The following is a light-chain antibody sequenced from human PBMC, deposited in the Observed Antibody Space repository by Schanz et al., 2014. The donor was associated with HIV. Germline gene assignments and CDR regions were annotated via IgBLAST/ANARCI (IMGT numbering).Light chain of an antibody. CDR1: SSDVGHYDY. CDR2: EVS. V-gene: IGLV2-8*01. CDR3: CSFTSSNTLL. Sequence: QSALTQPPSASGSRGQSVTISCTGTSSDVGHYDYVSWYQQHPGKAPKLMIYEVSKRPSGVPDRFSGSKSGNTASLTISGLQAEDEADYYCCSFTSSNTLLFGGGTQLTVL. J-gene: IGLJ2*01.